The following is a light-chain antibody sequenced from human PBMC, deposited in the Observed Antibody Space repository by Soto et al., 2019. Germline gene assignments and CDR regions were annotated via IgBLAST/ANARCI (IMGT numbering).Light chain of an antibody. CDR2: WAS. J-gene: IGKJ2*01. CDR1: QSVLYSSNNKNY. Sequence: DIVMTQSADSLAVSLGERATINCKSSQSVLYSSNNKNYLAWYQQKPGQPPKLLIYWASTRESGVPDRFSGSGSGTDFTLPISTLQAEDVAVYYCQQYYSTPPTFGRGTKLEF. CDR3: QQYYSTPPT. V-gene: IGKV4-1*01.